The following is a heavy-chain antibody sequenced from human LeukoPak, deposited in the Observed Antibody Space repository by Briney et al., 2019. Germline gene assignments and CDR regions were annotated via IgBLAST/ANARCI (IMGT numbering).Heavy chain of an antibody. CDR1: GYSISSGYY. CDR2: IYHSGST. J-gene: IGHJ1*01. CDR3: ARLLRYFDWFFQH. Sequence: PSETLSLTCTVSGYSISSGYYWGWIRQAPGKGLEWIGSIYHSGSTYYNPSLKSRVTISVDTSKNQFSLKLSSVTAADTAVYYRARLLRYFDWFFQHWGQGTLVTVSS. D-gene: IGHD3-9*01. V-gene: IGHV4-38-2*02.